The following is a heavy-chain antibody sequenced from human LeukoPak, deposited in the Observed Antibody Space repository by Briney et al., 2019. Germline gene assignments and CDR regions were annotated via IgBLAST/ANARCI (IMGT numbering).Heavy chain of an antibody. J-gene: IGHJ4*02. CDR1: GFTFSSYS. V-gene: IGHV3-21*01. CDR2: ISSSSSYI. D-gene: IGHD2-15*01. CDR3: ARGAPYCSGGSCMYYFDY. Sequence: GGSLRLSCAASGFTFSSYSMNWVRQAPGKGLEWVSSISSSSSYIYYADSVKGRFTISGDNAKNSLYLQMNSLRAEDTAVYYCARGAPYCSGGSCMYYFDYWGQGTLVTVSS.